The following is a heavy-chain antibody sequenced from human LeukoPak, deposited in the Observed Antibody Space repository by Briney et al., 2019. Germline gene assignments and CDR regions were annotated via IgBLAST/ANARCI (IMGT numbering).Heavy chain of an antibody. Sequence: SVKVSCKASGGTFSSYAISWVRQAPGQGLEWMGGIIPIFGTANYAQKFQGRVTITADESTSTAYMELSSLRSEDTAVYYCGLRQSSEWLSYMDVWGKGTTVTVSS. D-gene: IGHD3-3*01. CDR3: GLRQSSEWLSYMDV. CDR1: GGTFSSYA. CDR2: IIPIFGTA. V-gene: IGHV1-69*13. J-gene: IGHJ6*03.